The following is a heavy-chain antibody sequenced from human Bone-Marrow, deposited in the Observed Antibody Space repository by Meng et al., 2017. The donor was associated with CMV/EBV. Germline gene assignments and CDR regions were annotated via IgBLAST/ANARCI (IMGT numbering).Heavy chain of an antibody. V-gene: IGHV3-7*01. CDR2: IKQDGSEK. J-gene: IGHJ4*02. CDR1: GFTFSNAW. CDR3: ARDQNGYDLFDY. Sequence: GESLKISCAASGFTFSNAWMSWVRQAPGKGLEWVANIKQDGSEKYYVDSVKGRFTISRDNAKNSLYLQMNSLRAEDTAVYYCARDQNGYDLFDYWGQGTLVTVSS. D-gene: IGHD5-12*01.